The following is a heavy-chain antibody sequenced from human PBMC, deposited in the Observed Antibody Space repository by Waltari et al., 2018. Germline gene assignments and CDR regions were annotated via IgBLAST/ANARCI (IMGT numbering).Heavy chain of an antibody. CDR3: ARSYYYDSSGYRVVDV. CDR1: GGSISSSSYY. D-gene: IGHD3-22*01. CDR2: IYYSGST. Sequence: QLQLQESGPGLVKPSETLSLTCTVSGGSISSSSYYWGWIRPPPGKGLEWIGSIYYSGSTYYNPSLKSRVTISVDTSKNQFSLKLSSVTAADTAVYYCARSYYYDSSGYRVVDVWGQGTTVTVSS. J-gene: IGHJ6*02. V-gene: IGHV4-39*07.